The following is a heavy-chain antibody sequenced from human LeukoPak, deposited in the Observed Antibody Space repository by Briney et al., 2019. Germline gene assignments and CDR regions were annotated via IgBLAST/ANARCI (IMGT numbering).Heavy chain of an antibody. J-gene: IGHJ4*02. CDR2: INSDGSST. V-gene: IGHV3-74*01. CDR3: ASAPYGSSLYYFDS. CDR1: GFTFSSYW. D-gene: IGHD3-10*01. Sequence: GGSLRLSCAASGFTFSSYWMHWVRQAPGKGLVWVSRINSDGSSTNYADSGKGRFTISRDNAKNTLYLQMNSLGAEDTAVYYCASAPYGSSLYYFDSWGQGTLVTVSS.